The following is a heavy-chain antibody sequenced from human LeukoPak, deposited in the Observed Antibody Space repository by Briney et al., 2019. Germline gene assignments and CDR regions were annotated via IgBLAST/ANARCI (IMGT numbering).Heavy chain of an antibody. CDR2: ISAYNGNT. Sequence: ASVKVSCKASGGTFSSYAISWVRQAPGQGLEWMGWISAYNGNTNYAQKLQGRVTMTTDTSTSTAYMELRSLRSDDTAVYYCARDAYCSSTSCYGDYWGQGTPVTVSS. CDR1: GGTFSSYA. D-gene: IGHD2-2*01. V-gene: IGHV1-18*01. CDR3: ARDAYCSSTSCYGDY. J-gene: IGHJ4*02.